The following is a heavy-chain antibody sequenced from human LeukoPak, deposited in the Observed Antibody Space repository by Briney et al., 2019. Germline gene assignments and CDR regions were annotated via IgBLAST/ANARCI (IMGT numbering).Heavy chain of an antibody. CDR2: ISSSISYI. CDR1: GFTFSSYS. D-gene: IGHD5-18*01. V-gene: IGHV3-21*01. J-gene: IGHJ4*02. CDR3: ATSAMAPYYFDY. Sequence: VGSLRLSCAASGFTFSSYSMNWVRQAPGKGLEWVSSISSSISYIYYADSVKGQCTISRDNAKNSLYLQMNSLRAEDTAVYYCATSAMAPYYFDYWGQGTLVTVSS.